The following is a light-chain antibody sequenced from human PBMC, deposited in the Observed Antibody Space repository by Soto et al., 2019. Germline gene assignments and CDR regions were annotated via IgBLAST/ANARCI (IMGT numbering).Light chain of an antibody. CDR3: QQYNNWPPWT. V-gene: IGKV3-15*01. CDR1: QNISSN. CDR2: GAS. Sequence: EIVMTQSPATLSVSPGERATLSCRASQNISSNLAWYQQRPGQAPRLLIYGASTRATGIPATFSGRGSGTEFTLTISSLQSEDFAVYYCQQYNNWPPWTFGQGTKVEIK. J-gene: IGKJ1*01.